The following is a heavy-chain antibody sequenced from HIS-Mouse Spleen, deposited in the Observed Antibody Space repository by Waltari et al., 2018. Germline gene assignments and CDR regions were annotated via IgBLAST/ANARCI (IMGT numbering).Heavy chain of an antibody. Sequence: QVQLQESGPGLVKPSETLSLTCTVSGYSISSGSYWGWIRQPPGQGLEWIGSIYHSGRTYYNPSLKSRVTISVDTSKNQFSLKLSSVTAADTAVYYCASSEITIAAPSYYFDYWGQGTLVTVSS. CDR1: GYSISSGSY. V-gene: IGHV4-38-2*02. CDR2: IYHSGRT. CDR3: ASSEITIAAPSYYFDY. J-gene: IGHJ4*02. D-gene: IGHD6-6*01.